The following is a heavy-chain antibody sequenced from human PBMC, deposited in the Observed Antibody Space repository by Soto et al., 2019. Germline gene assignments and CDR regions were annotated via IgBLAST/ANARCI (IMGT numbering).Heavy chain of an antibody. CDR3: ARDKFSGYCSTASCSSYGMDV. D-gene: IGHD2-2*01. CDR2: IYYSGST. CDR1: GGSISSYY. V-gene: IGHV4-59*01. Sequence: QVQLQESGPGLVKPSETLSLTCTVSGGSISSYYWNWIRQPPGKGLEWIGYIYYSGSTNYSPSLKGRVTISLDTSKNQFSLKLSSVTAADTAVYYCARDKFSGYCSTASCSSYGMDVWGQGTTVTVS. J-gene: IGHJ6*02.